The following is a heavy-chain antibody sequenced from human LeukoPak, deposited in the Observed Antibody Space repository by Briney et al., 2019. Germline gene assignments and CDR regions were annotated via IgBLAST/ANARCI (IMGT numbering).Heavy chain of an antibody. CDR3: ARDGQGSSGSLYFFDY. CDR2: ISYDGSNK. J-gene: IGHJ4*02. Sequence: GGSLRLSCAASGFTFSSYWMSWVRQAPGKGLEWVAIISYDGSNKYYADSVKGRFTISRDNSKNTLYLQMNTLRAEDTAVYYCARDGQGSSGSLYFFDYWGQGTLVTVSS. D-gene: IGHD6-19*01. V-gene: IGHV3-30*03. CDR1: GFTFSSYW.